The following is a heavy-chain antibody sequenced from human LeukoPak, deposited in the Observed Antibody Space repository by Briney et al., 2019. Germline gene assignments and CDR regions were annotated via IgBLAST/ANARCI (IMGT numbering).Heavy chain of an antibody. CDR3: ARVPGYDSSGYFDY. D-gene: IGHD3-22*01. V-gene: IGHV3-30*04. J-gene: IGHJ4*02. CDR2: ISYDGSNK. Sequence: GGSLRLSCAASGFTFSSYAMHWVRQAPGKGLEWVAVISYDGSNKYYTDSVKGRFTISRDNSKDTLYLQMNSLRAEDTAVYYCARVPGYDSSGYFDYWGQGTLVTVSS. CDR1: GFTFSSYA.